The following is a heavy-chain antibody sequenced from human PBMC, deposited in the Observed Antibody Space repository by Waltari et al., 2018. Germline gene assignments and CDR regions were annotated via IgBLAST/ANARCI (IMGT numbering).Heavy chain of an antibody. D-gene: IGHD5-12*01. CDR2: IKQDGSEK. CDR3: ARGYNFDY. V-gene: IGHV3-7*01. Sequence: EVQLVESGGGLVQPGGSLRLSCAASGFTFSSYWMSWVRQAPGKGREWVAKIKQDGSEKYYVDAVKGRFSISRDNAKNSLYLQMNSLRAEDTAVYYCARGYNFDYWGQGTLVTVSS. J-gene: IGHJ4*02. CDR1: GFTFSSYW.